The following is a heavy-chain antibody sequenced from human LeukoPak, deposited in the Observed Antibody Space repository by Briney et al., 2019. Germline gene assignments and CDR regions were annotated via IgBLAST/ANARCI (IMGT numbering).Heavy chain of an antibody. V-gene: IGHV4-59*01. J-gene: IGHJ4*02. CDR3: ARRRYFDSTGYNPTYYFDN. CDR2: IYYPVDT. D-gene: IGHD3-22*01. Sequence: SATLSLTCTVSGDSFIGSYWSWIRQAPGKGLEWIGYIYYPVDTKYNPSLQSRVTISADISKKQFSLRLTSVTAADTAVYYCARRRYFDSTGYNPTYYFDNWGQGLLATVSS. CDR1: GDSFIGSY.